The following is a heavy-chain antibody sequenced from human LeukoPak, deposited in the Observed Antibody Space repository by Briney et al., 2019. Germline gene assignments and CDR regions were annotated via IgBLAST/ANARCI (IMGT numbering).Heavy chain of an antibody. CDR3: ARDYCSSTSCYPHNPFDY. D-gene: IGHD2-2*01. CDR1: GCSISSYY. J-gene: IGHJ4*02. V-gene: IGHV4-59*12. Sequence: SETLALTCTVSGCSISSYYWSWVRQPPGKGLEGIGYIYYCGSTNYNPSLTSRVTISVDTSKNQFSLKLSSVTAADTAVYYCARDYCSSTSCYPHNPFDYWGQGTLVTVSS. CDR2: IYYCGST.